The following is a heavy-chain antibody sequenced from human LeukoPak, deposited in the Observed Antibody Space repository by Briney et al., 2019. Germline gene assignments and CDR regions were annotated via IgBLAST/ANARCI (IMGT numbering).Heavy chain of an antibody. V-gene: IGHV3-30-3*01. D-gene: IGHD3-3*01. J-gene: IGHJ4*02. CDR1: GFTFSSYA. CDR2: ISYDGSNK. Sequence: GRSLRLSCAASGFTFSSYAMHWVRQAPGKGLEWVAVISYDGSNKYYADSVKGRFTISRDNSKNTLYLQMNSLRAEDTAVYYCATYDVRITTFGVVRDYWGQGTLVTVSS. CDR3: ATYDVRITTFGVVRDY.